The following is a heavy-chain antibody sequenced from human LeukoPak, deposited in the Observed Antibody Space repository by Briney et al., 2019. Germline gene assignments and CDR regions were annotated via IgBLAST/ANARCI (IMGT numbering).Heavy chain of an antibody. CDR1: GYTFTGYY. V-gene: IGHV1-2*06. D-gene: IGHD2/OR15-2a*01. CDR3: ASYRRGFLALDY. CDR2: INPNSGGT. Sequence: ASVKVSCKASGYTFTGYYMHWVRQAPGQGLEWMGRINPNSGGTSYAQKFQGRVTMTRDTSISTTYMELSRLRSDDTAVYYCASYRRGFLALDYWGQGTLVTVSS. J-gene: IGHJ4*02.